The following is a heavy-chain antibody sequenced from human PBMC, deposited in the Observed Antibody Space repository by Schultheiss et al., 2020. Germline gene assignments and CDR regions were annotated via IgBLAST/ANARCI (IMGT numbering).Heavy chain of an antibody. CDR3: ARSDAAVAGPDY. CDR1: GGSFSGYY. Sequence: SETLSLTCAVYGGSFSGYYWSWIRQPPGKGLEWIGEINHSGSTNYNPSLKSRVTISVDTSKNQFSLKLSSVTAADTAVYYCARSDAAVAGPDYWGQGTLVTVSS. D-gene: IGHD6-19*01. J-gene: IGHJ4*02. CDR2: INHSGST. V-gene: IGHV4-34*01.